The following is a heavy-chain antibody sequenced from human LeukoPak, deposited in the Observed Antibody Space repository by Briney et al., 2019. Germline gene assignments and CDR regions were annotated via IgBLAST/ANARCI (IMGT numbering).Heavy chain of an antibody. J-gene: IGHJ5*02. CDR2: ISAYNGNT. D-gene: IGHD2-15*01. V-gene: IGHV1-18*04. CDR1: GYTFTSYG. CDR3: ARDRQRVVVVAATPNWFDP. Sequence: ASVKVSCKASGYTFTSYGISWVRQAPGQGLEWMGWISAYNGNTNYAQKLQGRVTMTTDTSTSTAYMELRSLRSDDTAVYYCARDRQRVVVVAATPNWFDPWGRGTLVTVSS.